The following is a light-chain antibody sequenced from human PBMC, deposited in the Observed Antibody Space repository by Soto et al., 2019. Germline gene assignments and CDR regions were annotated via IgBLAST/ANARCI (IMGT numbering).Light chain of an antibody. CDR1: SSDVGDYNY. J-gene: IGLJ3*02. CDR2: DVS. V-gene: IGLV2-11*01. Sequence: QSVLTQPRSVSGSPGQSVTISCIGTSSDVGDYNYVSWYQQYPGKAPKLVIYDVSKRPSGVPDRFSGSKSGNTASLTISGLQAEDEADYYCCSFAGSYTFWVFGGGTKLTVL. CDR3: CSFAGSYTFWV.